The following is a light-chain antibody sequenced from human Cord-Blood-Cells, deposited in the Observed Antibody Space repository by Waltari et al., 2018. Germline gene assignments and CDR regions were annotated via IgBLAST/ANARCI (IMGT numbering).Light chain of an antibody. V-gene: IGLV6-57*02. Sequence: LTQPASVSGSPGQSITISCTGTSSDVGGYNYVSWYQQHPGKAPTTVIYEDNQRPSGVPDRFSGSIDSSSNSASPTISGLKTEDEADYYCQSYDSSNRGVFGGGTKLTVL. J-gene: IGLJ3*02. CDR1: SDVGGYNY. CDR3: QSYDSSNRGV. CDR2: EDN.